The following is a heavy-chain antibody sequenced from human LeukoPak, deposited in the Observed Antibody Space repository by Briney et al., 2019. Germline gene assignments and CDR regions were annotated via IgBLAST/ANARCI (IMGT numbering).Heavy chain of an antibody. CDR3: ARDRGNSWYFDS. CDR2: IYPSGST. V-gene: IGHV4-4*07. CDR1: GGSISSYY. Sequence: SETLSLTCTVSGGSISSYYWSWIRQPAGKGMEWIGRIYPSGSTNYNPSLESRVTMSVDTSKNQFSLKLSSVTAADTAVYYCARDRGNSWYFDSWGQGTLVTVFS. D-gene: IGHD6-13*01. J-gene: IGHJ4*02.